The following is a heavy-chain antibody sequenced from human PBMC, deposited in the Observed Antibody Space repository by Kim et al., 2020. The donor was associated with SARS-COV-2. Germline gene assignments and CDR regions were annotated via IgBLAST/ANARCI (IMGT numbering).Heavy chain of an antibody. Sequence: GGSLRLSCAASGFTFSSYGMHWVRQAPGKGLEWVAVISNSGSSEYYANSVKGRFTISRDNSKNTLYLQMNSLRTEDTAVYYCAKDPGSCASAYEYWVQGTMVTVSS. V-gene: IGHV3-30*18. D-gene: IGHD1-26*01. CDR2: ISNSGSSE. CDR1: GFTFSSYG. CDR3: AKDPGSCASAYEY. J-gene: IGHJ4*02.